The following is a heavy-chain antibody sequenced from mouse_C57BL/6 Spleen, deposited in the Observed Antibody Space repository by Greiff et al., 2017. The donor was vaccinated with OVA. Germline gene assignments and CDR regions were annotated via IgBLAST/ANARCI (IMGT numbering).Heavy chain of an antibody. Sequence: QVQLQQSGAELVRPGTSVKLSCKASGYTFTSYWMHWVKQRPGQGLEWIGVIDPSDSYTNYNQKFKGKATLTVDTTSSTAYMQLSSLTSEDSAVYYCARDTTVVSMDYWGQGTSVTVSS. D-gene: IGHD1-1*01. J-gene: IGHJ4*01. V-gene: IGHV1-59*01. CDR1: GYTFTSYW. CDR2: IDPSDSYT. CDR3: ARDTTVVSMDY.